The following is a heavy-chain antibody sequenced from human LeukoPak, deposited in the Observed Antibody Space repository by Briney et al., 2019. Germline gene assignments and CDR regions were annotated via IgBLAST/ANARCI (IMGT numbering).Heavy chain of an antibody. J-gene: IGHJ6*02. CDR2: IYYSGST. V-gene: IGHV4-31*03. D-gene: IGHD3-10*01. CDR3: ARDLSPVRGPYGMDV. CDR1: GGSISSGGYY. Sequence: SQTLSLTCTVSGGSISSGGYYWSWIRQLPGKGLEWIGYIYYSGSTYYNPSLKSRVTISVDTSKNQFSLKLSSVTAADTAVYYCARDLSPVRGPYGMDVWGQGTTVTVSS.